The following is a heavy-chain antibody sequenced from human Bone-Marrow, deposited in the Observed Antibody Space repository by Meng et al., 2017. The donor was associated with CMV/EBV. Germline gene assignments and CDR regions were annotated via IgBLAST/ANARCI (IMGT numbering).Heavy chain of an antibody. J-gene: IGHJ6*02. V-gene: IGHV3-21*01. CDR2: ISSSSYI. D-gene: IGHD3-3*01. Sequence: GESLKISCAASGFTFSSYSMNWVRQAPGKRLEWVSSISSSSYIYYADSVKGRFTISRDNAKNSLYLQMNSLRAEDTAVYYCARVLRFLDGYYYYGMDVWGQGTTVTVSS. CDR3: ARVLRFLDGYYYYGMDV. CDR1: GFTFSSYS.